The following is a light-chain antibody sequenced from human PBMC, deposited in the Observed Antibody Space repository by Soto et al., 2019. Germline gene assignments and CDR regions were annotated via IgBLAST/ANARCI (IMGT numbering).Light chain of an antibody. J-gene: IGKJ1*01. CDR1: QSISSW. CDR2: KAS. CDR3: QQYYGRVT. Sequence: DIQMSQSPSTLSASVGDRVTITCRANQSISSWLAWYQRRPGKAPRLLISKASSLESGVPSRFSGGGFGTEFTLTISSLQPDDFATYYCQQYYGRVTFGQGTKVDIK. V-gene: IGKV1-5*03.